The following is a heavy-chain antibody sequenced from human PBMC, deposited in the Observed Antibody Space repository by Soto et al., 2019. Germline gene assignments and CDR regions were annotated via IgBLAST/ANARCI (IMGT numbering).Heavy chain of an antibody. CDR2: IFSNDEK. Sequence: QVTLKESGPVLVNPTETLTLTCTVSGFSLSNARMGVSWIRQPPGKALEWLAHIFSNDEKSYSTSLKSRLTITKDTSITQVVLTMTNMDPVDTATYYGARILGDYDYWSGYYRTPDYSYYMDVWCKGPTVTASS. D-gene: IGHD3-3*01. CDR1: GFSLSNARMG. V-gene: IGHV2-26*01. CDR3: ARILGDYDYWSGYYRTPDYSYYMDV. J-gene: IGHJ6*03.